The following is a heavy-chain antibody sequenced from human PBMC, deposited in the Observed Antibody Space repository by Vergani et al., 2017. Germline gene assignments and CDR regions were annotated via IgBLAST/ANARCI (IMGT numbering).Heavy chain of an antibody. CDR3: ARGGGRYCSGGSCSLSY. Sequence: QVQLVQSGTEMKKPGASMKVSCEASGYIFTDYYIHWVRQAPGQGLEWMGWINTNTGNPTYAQGFTGQFVFSLDTSVSTAYLQISSLKAEDTAVYYCARGGGRYCSGGSCSLSYWGQGTLVTVSS. D-gene: IGHD2-15*01. CDR2: INTNTGNP. V-gene: IGHV7-4-1*02. CDR1: GYIFTDYY. J-gene: IGHJ4*02.